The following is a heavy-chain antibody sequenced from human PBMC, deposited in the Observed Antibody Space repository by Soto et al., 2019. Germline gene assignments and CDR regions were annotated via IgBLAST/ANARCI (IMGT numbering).Heavy chain of an antibody. J-gene: IGHJ6*02. Sequence: QVQLVQSGAEVKKPGSSVKVSCKASGGTFSSYAISWVRQAPGQGLEWMGGIIPIFGTANYAQKFQGRVTMTADESTSTAYMELSSLRSEDTDVYYCAVTVTTHYGMDVWGQGTTVTVSS. CDR3: AVTVTTHYGMDV. D-gene: IGHD4-17*01. CDR2: IIPIFGTA. CDR1: GGTFSSYA. V-gene: IGHV1-69*01.